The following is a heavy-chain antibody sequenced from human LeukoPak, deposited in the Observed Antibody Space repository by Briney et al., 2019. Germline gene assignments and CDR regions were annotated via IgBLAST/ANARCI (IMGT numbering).Heavy chain of an antibody. D-gene: IGHD3-10*01. CDR3: ARAKPKNMVRGLIMRRESRYYFDY. J-gene: IGHJ4*02. V-gene: IGHV3-30*14. CDR2: ISYDGSNK. Sequence: PGGSLRLSCAASGFTFNNYAMHWVRQAPGKGLQWVAVISYDGSNKYYADSVKGRFTISRDNSKSTLYIQMNSLRAEDTTVYYCARAKPKNMVRGLIMRRESRYYFDYWGQGTLVTVSS. CDR1: GFTFNNYA.